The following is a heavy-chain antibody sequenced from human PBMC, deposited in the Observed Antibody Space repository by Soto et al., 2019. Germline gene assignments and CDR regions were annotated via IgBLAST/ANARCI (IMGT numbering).Heavy chain of an antibody. CDR1: GFTFSSYG. CDR2: ISYDGSNK. V-gene: IGHV3-30*03. J-gene: IGHJ3*02. Sequence: QVQLVESGGGVVQPGRSLRLSCAASGFTFSSYGMHWVRQAPGKGLEWVAVISYDGSNKYYADSVKGRFTISRDNSKNTLYLQMNSLRAEDTAVYYCAGGHGPRYCSGGSCYSPAPNDAFDIWGQGTMVTVSS. D-gene: IGHD2-15*01. CDR3: AGGHGPRYCSGGSCYSPAPNDAFDI.